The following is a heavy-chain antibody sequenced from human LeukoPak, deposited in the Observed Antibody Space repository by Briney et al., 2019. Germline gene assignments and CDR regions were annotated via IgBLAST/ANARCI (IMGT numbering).Heavy chain of an antibody. CDR1: GFTFSDYY. CDR2: ISSSSSSI. D-gene: IGHD5-12*01. CDR3: AKDLRGVATSPFDY. J-gene: IGHJ4*02. Sequence: GGSLRLSCAASGFTFSDYYMSWIRQAPGKGLEWVSYISSSSSSIYYADPVKGRFTISRDNAKNSLYLQMNSLRAEDTAVYYCAKDLRGVATSPFDYWGQGTLVTVSS. V-gene: IGHV3-11*01.